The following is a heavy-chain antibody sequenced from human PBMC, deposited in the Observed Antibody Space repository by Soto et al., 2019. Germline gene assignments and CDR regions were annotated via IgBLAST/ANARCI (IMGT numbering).Heavy chain of an antibody. CDR3: ARSYQLLRDGYNWFGP. J-gene: IGHJ5*02. D-gene: IGHD2-2*01. CDR1: GYTFTSYA. CDR2: INAGNGNT. Sequence: QVQLVQSVAEVKKPGASVKVPCKASGYTFTSYAMHWVRQAPGQRLEWMGWINAGNGNTKYSQKFQGRVPITSDTSASTAYMELRSLRSEATAVYYCARSYQLLRDGYNWFGPWGPGTLVSFSS. V-gene: IGHV1-3*01.